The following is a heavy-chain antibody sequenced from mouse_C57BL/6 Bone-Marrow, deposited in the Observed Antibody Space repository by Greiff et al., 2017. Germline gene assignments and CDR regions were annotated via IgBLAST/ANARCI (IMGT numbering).Heavy chain of an antibody. CDR1: GYTFTSYW. CDR3: ARSGDGYPYAMDY. Sequence: QVQLQQPGAELVMPGASVKLSCKASGYTFTSYWMHWVKQRPGQGLEWIGEIDPSDSYTNYNQKFKGHSTLTVDKSSSKAYMQTSSLTSEDSEVYCCARSGDGYPYAMDYWGQGTSVTVSS. D-gene: IGHD2-3*01. V-gene: IGHV1-69*01. CDR2: IDPSDSYT. J-gene: IGHJ4*01.